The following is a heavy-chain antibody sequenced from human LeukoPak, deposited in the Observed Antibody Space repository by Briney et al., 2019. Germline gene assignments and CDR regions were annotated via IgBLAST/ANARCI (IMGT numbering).Heavy chain of an antibody. CDR3: ARGQSVVLAPYYYYYYYMTS. V-gene: IGHV1-18*01. CDR1: GYTFTSCG. D-gene: IGHD4-23*01. J-gene: IGHJ6*03. CDR2: ISAYNGNT. Sequence: GASVKVSCKASGYTFTSCGISWVRQAPGQGLEWMGWISAYNGNTNYAQKIQGRVTITRNTSISTAYMELSSLRSEDTAVYYCARGQSVVLAPYYYYYYYMTSGAKGPRSPSP.